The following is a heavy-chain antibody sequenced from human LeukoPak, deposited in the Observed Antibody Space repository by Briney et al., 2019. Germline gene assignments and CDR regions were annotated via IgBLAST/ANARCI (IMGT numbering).Heavy chain of an antibody. D-gene: IGHD6-19*01. CDR2: IRYDGSIK. J-gene: IGHJ4*02. Sequence: GGSLRLSCAASGFTFNSYGMHWVRQAPGKGLDWVAFIRYDGSIKHYADSVKGRFTISRDNSKNTVSLQMNSLRPEDTAVYYCGKGSSTSGCLDYWGQGTLVTVSS. CDR3: GKGSSTSGCLDY. V-gene: IGHV3-30*02. CDR1: GFTFNSYG.